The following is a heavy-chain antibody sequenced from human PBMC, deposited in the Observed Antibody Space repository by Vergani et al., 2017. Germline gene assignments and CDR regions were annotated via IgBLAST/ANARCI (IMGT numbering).Heavy chain of an antibody. J-gene: IGHJ6*02. V-gene: IGHV3-73*02. CDR1: GFTFSGSA. Sequence: EVQLVESGGGLVQPGGSLKLSCAASGFTFSGSAMHWVRQASGKGLEWVGRIRSQANSYATAYAASVKGRFTISRDDSKNTAYLQMNSLKTEDTAVYYCTRHVRNTIFGVVTKGYYYYGMDVWGQGTTVTVSS. D-gene: IGHD3-3*01. CDR3: TRHVRNTIFGVVTKGYYYYGMDV. CDR2: IRSQANSYAT.